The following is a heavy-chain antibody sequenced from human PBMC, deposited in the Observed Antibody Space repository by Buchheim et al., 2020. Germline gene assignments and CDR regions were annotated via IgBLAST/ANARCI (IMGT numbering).Heavy chain of an antibody. V-gene: IGHV3-30-3*01. CDR1: GFTFSSYA. CDR2: ISYDGSNK. J-gene: IGHJ6*02. Sequence: QVQLVESGGGVVQPGRSLRLSCAASGFTFSSYAMHWVRQAPGKGLEWVAVISYDGSNKYYADSVKGRFTISRDNSTNTLYLQMNSLRAEDTAVYYCASPARYYYYYGMDVWGQGTT. CDR3: ASPARYYYYYGMDV.